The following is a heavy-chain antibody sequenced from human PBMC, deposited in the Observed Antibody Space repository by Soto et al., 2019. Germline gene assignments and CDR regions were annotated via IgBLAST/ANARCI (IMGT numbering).Heavy chain of an antibody. D-gene: IGHD1-1*01. CDR1: GYAFTTYG. Sequence: QVHLVQSGAEVKKPGASVKVSCKGSGYAFTTYGITWVRQAPGQGLEWMGWISAHNGNTNYAQKLQGRXTVXSXTXXXTAYMELRSLRSDDTAVYYCARGRYGDYWGQGALVTVSS. CDR2: ISAHNGNT. V-gene: IGHV1-18*01. J-gene: IGHJ4*02. CDR3: ARGRYGDY.